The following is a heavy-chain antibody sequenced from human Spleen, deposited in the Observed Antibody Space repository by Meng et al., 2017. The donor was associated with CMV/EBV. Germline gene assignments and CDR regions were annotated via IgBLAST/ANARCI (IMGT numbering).Heavy chain of an antibody. CDR1: GFSVTSNYF. V-gene: IGHV4-38-2*02. Sequence: SETLSLTCTVSGFSVTSNYFWGWIRQSPGKGLEWLGRIYYTGGTTYNPSLESRLTISIDTSTNQFSLKLRSVTAADTAVYYCASHGDYYYYYGMDVWGQGTTVTVSS. J-gene: IGHJ6*02. CDR3: ASHGDYYYYYGMDV. CDR2: IYYTGGT. D-gene: IGHD3-3*01.